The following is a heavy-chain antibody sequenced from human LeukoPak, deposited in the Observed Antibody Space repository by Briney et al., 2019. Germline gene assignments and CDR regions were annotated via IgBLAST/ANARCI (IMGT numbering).Heavy chain of an antibody. J-gene: IGHJ4*02. D-gene: IGHD3-22*01. CDR1: GGTFSSYA. CDR3: ARDCPEYHYDSSGYYPLY. CDR2: IIPIFGIA. Sequence: SVKVSCKASGGTFSSYAISWVRQAPGQGLEWMGRIIPIFGIANYAQKFQGRVTITADKSTSTAYMELSSLRSEDTAVYYCARDCPEYHYDSSGYYPLYWGQGTLVTVSS. V-gene: IGHV1-69*04.